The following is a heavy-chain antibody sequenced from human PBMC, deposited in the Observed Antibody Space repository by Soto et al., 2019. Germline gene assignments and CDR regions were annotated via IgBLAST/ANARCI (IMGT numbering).Heavy chain of an antibody. CDR1: GFSLSTSAFC. D-gene: IGHD1-1*01. CDR2: IDWNNIK. CDR3: ARGGTFHWNHIDY. Sequence: SGPTLVNPTETLTLTCTFSGFSLSTSAFCVTWIRQPPGKALEWLALIDWNNIKYYKTSLKTRLTLSKGTSRYQVVLTMTNVDPVDTGTYYCARGGTFHWNHIDYWGQGTLVTVSS. V-gene: IGHV2-70*01. J-gene: IGHJ4*02.